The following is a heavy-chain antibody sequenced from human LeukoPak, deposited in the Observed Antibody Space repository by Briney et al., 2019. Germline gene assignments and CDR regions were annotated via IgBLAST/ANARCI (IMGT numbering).Heavy chain of an antibody. CDR1: GFILGYSP. CDR3: VKGGPSSRTNV. CDR2: IGGSGDNT. V-gene: IGHV3-23*01. J-gene: IGHJ6*04. D-gene: IGHD6-13*01. Sequence: GGFPRLYYRWAGFILGYSPMPPGGPGASPGQACVSSIGGSGDNTYYADSVKGRFTISRDNSKNTLFLQMNSLRAEDTALYYCVKGGPSSRTNVWGNGTTVIVSS.